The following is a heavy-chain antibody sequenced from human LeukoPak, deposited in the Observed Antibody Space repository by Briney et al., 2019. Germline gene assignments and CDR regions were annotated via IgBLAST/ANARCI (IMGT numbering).Heavy chain of an antibody. J-gene: IGHJ4*02. CDR3: AGSYYYDSSGYSLYYFDY. D-gene: IGHD3-22*01. CDR1: GGSISSSSYY. CDR2: IYYSGST. Sequence: SETLSLTCTVSGGSISSSSYYWGWIRQPPGKGLEWIGSIYYSGSTYYNPSLKSRVTISVDTSKNQFSLKLSSVTAADTAVYYCAGSYYYDSSGYSLYYFDYWGQGTLVTVSS. V-gene: IGHV4-39*01.